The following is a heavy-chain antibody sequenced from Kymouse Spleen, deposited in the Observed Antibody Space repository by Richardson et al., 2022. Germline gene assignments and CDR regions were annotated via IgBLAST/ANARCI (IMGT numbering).Heavy chain of an antibody. CDR1: GGSISSSNW. D-gene: IGHD6-19*01. CDR3: AREGVAVAGTPYYYGMDV. J-gene: IGHJ6*02. Sequence: QVQLQESGPGLVKPSGTLSLTCAVSGGSISSSNWWSWVRQPPGKGLEWIGEIYHSGSTNYNPSLKSRVTISVDKSKNQFSLKLSSVTAADTAVYYCAREGVAVAGTPYYYGMDVWGQGTTVTVSS. CDR2: IYHSGST. V-gene: IGHV4-4*02.